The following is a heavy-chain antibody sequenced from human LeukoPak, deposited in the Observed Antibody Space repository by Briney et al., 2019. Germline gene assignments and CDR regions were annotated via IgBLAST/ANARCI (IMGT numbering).Heavy chain of an antibody. Sequence: GGSLRLTCAASGFTFDDYGMSWVRQAPGKGLEWVSGINWNGGSTGYADSVKGRFTISGDNAKNSLYLQMNSLRAEDTAFYYCETGYCSGGNCNLFDYWGQGTLVTVSS. J-gene: IGHJ4*02. CDR1: GFTFDDYG. D-gene: IGHD2-15*01. CDR2: INWNGGST. V-gene: IGHV3-20*04. CDR3: ETGYCSGGNCNLFDY.